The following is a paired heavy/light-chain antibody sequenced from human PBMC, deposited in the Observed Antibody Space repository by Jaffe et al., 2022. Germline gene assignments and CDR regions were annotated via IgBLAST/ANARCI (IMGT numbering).Heavy chain of an antibody. Sequence: EVQLVESGGGLVQPGRSLRLSCTGSGFIFGNYAMSWVRQAPGKGLEWVGFIRSRAYGGTTEYAASVKGRFTISRDDSKSIAYLQMTSLKTEDTAMYYCTRVNGGDGDWFDPWGQGTLVTVSS. D-gene: IGHD2-21*02. CDR3: TRVNGGDGDWFDP. V-gene: IGHV3-49*04. CDR1: GFIFGNYA. CDR2: IRSRAYGGTT. J-gene: IGHJ5*02.
Light chain of an antibody. J-gene: IGLJ3*02. Sequence: QSVLTQPPSVSGAPGQRVTISCTGSSSNIGADYDVHWYQQLPGAAPKLLIYSSSNRPSGVPDRFSGSKSGTSASLAITGLQAEDEADYYCQSYDSSFWVFGGGTKLTVL. CDR3: QSYDSSFWV. CDR2: SSS. CDR1: SSNIGADYD. V-gene: IGLV1-40*01.